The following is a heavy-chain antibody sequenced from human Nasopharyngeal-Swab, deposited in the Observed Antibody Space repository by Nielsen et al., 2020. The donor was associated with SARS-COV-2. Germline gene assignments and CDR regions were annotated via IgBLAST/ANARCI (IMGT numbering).Heavy chain of an antibody. V-gene: IGHV1-69*13. J-gene: IGHJ4*02. D-gene: IGHD6-13*01. CDR1: GGTFSSYA. CDR2: IIPIFGTA. Sequence: LVKVSCKASGGTFSSYAISWVRQAPGQGLEWMGGIIPIFGTANYAQKFQGRVTITADESTSTAYMELSSLRPENTAVYYRARDAKAAADYFDYWGQGTLVTVSS. CDR3: ARDAKAAADYFDY.